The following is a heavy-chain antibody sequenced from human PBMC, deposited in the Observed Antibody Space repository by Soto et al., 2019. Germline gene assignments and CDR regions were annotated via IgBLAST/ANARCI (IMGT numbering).Heavy chain of an antibody. CDR3: ATKRGLGTFES. D-gene: IGHD3-9*01. J-gene: IGHJ4*02. CDR2: VSYGGTSK. Sequence: QVQLVESGGGVVQPGRSLRLSCAASGFTFNSYGMHWVRQAPGKGLEWVATVSYGGTSKYYADSVKGRFTISRDNSKNTVYLQMNSVRTEDTAVYYCATKRGLGTFESWGQGTLVSVSS. CDR1: GFTFNSYG. V-gene: IGHV3-30*03.